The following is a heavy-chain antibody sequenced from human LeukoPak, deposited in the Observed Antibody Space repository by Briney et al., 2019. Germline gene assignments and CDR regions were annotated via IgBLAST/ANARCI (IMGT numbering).Heavy chain of an antibody. Sequence: GGSLRLSCAASGFTFSSYGMHWVRQAPGKGLEWVAVIWYDGSNKYYADSVKGRFTISRDNSKNTLYLQMNSLRAEDTAVYYCARDRSTVVGLNYYYGMDVWGQGTTVTVSS. D-gene: IGHD2-15*01. V-gene: IGHV3-33*01. CDR3: ARDRSTVVGLNYYYGMDV. J-gene: IGHJ6*02. CDR1: GFTFSSYG. CDR2: IWYDGSNK.